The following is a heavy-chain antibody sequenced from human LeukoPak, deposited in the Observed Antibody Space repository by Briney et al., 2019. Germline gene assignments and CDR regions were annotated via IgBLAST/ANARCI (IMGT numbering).Heavy chain of an antibody. Sequence: SETLSLTCTVSGGSISSSSYYWGWIRQPPGKGLEWIGSIYYSGSTYYNPSPKSRATISVDTSKNQFSLKLSSVTAADTAVYYCARHGLSSGWYFDYWGQGTLVTVSS. CDR1: GGSISSSSYY. D-gene: IGHD6-19*01. V-gene: IGHV4-39*01. CDR2: IYYSGST. CDR3: ARHGLSSGWYFDY. J-gene: IGHJ4*02.